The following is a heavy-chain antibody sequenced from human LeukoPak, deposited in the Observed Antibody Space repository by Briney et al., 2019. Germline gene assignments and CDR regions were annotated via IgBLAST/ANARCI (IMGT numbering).Heavy chain of an antibody. CDR1: GGSLSGYY. CDR3: ARHWEGWPFDY. D-gene: IGHD1-26*01. CDR2: INLSGST. Sequence: PSETLSLTCAVYGGSLSGYYWSWIRQSPGKGLEWIGEINLSGSTKYNPSLKSRVTISVDTSKNQFSLKLSSVTAADTAVYYCARHWEGWPFDYWGQGTLVTVSS. V-gene: IGHV4-34*01. J-gene: IGHJ4*02.